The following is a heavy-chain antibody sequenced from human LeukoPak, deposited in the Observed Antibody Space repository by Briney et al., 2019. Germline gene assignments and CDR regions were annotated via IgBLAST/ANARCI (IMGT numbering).Heavy chain of an antibody. V-gene: IGHV1-2*02. CDR3: ARDNGESYSNFDY. J-gene: IGHJ4*02. Sequence: ASVKVSFKASGYTFTGYYVHWVRQAPGQGLEWMGLINPNSGGTNYAQKFQGRVTMTRDTSISTACMELTRLTSDDTAVYYCARDNGESYSNFDYWGQGTLVTVSS. CDR2: INPNSGGT. D-gene: IGHD1-26*01. CDR1: GYTFTGYY.